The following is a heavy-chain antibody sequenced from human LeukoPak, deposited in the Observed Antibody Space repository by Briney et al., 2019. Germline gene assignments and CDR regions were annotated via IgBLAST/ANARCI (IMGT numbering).Heavy chain of an antibody. D-gene: IGHD2-15*01. CDR1: GYTFTGYY. CDR3: ATRRYCSGGSCYSGGGWFDP. J-gene: IGHJ5*02. V-gene: IGHV1-2*02. CDR2: INPNSGGT. Sequence: GSPKVSCKASGYTFTGYYMHWVRQAPGQGLEWMGWINPNSGGTNYAQKFQGRVTMTRDTSISTAYMELSRLRSDDTAVYYCATRRYCSGGSCYSGGGWFDPWGQGTLVTVSS.